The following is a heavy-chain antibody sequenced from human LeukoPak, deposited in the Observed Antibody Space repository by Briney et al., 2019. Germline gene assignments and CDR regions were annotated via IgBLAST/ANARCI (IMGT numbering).Heavy chain of an antibody. CDR3: ARDISEMGAFDI. CDR1: GFTFGDYA. J-gene: IGHJ3*02. V-gene: IGHV3-49*04. Sequence: GGSLRLSCRASGFTFGDYAVNWVRQAPGKGLGWVGFIRSDAYGGTIQYDASVRGRFTISRDDSKTIAYLQMNSLKTEDTAVYYCARDISEMGAFDIWGLGTMVTVSS. CDR2: IRSDAYGGTI. D-gene: IGHD5-24*01.